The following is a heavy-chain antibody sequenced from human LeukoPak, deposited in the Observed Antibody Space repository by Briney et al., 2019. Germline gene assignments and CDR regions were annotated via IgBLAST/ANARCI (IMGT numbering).Heavy chain of an antibody. CDR1: GFTFSSYA. CDR3: ANGYCSGGSCYVGAFDI. Sequence: GGSLRLSCAASGFTFSSYAMSWVRQAPGKGLEWVSAISGSGGSTYYADSVKGRFTISRDNSKNTLYLQMNSLRAEDTAVYYCANGYCSGGSCYVGAFDIWGQGTMVTVSS. J-gene: IGHJ3*02. CDR2: ISGSGGST. V-gene: IGHV3-23*01. D-gene: IGHD2-15*01.